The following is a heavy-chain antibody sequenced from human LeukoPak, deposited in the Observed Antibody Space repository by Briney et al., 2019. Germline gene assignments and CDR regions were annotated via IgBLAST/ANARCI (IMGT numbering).Heavy chain of an antibody. CDR3: SRDLYSGSYYNLAGMDV. CDR1: GFTFSSYA. V-gene: IGHV3-23*01. Sequence: GGSLRLSCAAFGFTFSSYAMSWVRQAPGKGLEWVSAISGSGGSTYYADSVKGRFTISRDNAKNSLYLQMNSLRAEDTAVYYCSRDLYSGSYYNLAGMDVWGQGTTVTVSS. CDR2: ISGSGGST. J-gene: IGHJ6*02. D-gene: IGHD3-10*02.